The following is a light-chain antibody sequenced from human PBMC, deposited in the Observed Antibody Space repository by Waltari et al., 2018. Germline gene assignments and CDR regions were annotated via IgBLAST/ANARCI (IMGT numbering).Light chain of an antibody. V-gene: IGLV1-40*01. CDR2: GNS. J-gene: IGLJ1*01. CDR1: NPTTRSGYD. CDR3: QSFDRSLTGGYV. Sequence: QSVLTQPPSVSRAPGQRVTIPSTGNNPTTRSGYDAHWYQQLPGTAPKILTYGNSKRPSGVPDRFSGSKSGTSASLAITGLQADDEADYYCQSFDRSLTGGYVFGPGTRVTVL.